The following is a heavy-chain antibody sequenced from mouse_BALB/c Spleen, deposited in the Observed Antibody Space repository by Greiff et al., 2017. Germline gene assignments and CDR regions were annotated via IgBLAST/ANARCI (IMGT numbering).Heavy chain of an antibody. J-gene: IGHJ3*01. CDR2: FYPGSGSI. D-gene: IGHD2-3*01. CDR3: ARHEEEGSYDGYSWFAY. CDR1: GYTFTEYI. Sequence: QVQLQQSGAELVKPGASVKLSCKASGYTFTEYIIHWVKQRSGQGLEWIGWFYPGSGSIKYNEKFKDKATLTADKSSSTVYMELSRLTSEDSAVYFCARHEEEGSYDGYSWFAYWGQGTLVTVSA. V-gene: IGHV1-62-2*01.